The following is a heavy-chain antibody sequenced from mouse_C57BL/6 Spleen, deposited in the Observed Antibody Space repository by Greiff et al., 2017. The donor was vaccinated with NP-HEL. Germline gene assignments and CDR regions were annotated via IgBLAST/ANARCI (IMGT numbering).Heavy chain of an antibody. D-gene: IGHD1-1*01. CDR1: GYTFTDYY. Sequence: EVQLQQSGPVLVKPGASVKMSCKASGYTFTDYYMNWVKQSHGKSLEWIGVINPYNGGTSYNQKFKGKATLTVDKSSSTAYMELNSLTSEDSAVYYCARRGSFITTVVENYFDYWGQGTTLTVSS. V-gene: IGHV1-19*01. J-gene: IGHJ2*01. CDR2: INPYNGGT. CDR3: ARRGSFITTVVENYFDY.